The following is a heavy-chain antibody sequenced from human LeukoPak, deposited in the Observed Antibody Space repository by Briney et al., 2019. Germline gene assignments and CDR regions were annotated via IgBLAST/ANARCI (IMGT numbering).Heavy chain of an antibody. V-gene: IGHV4-4*02. Sequence: SGTLSLTCAVSGGSISSSNWWSWVRQPPGEGLEWIGEIYHSGSTNYNPSLKSRVTISVDKSKNQFSLKLSSVTAADTAVYYCARGLAGYYPTNWFDPWGQGTLVTVSS. CDR3: ARGLAGYYPTNWFDP. CDR2: IYHSGST. D-gene: IGHD3-9*01. CDR1: GGSISSSNW. J-gene: IGHJ5*02.